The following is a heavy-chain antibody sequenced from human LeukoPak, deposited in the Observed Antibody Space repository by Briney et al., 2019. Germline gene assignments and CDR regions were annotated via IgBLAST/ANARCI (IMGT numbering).Heavy chain of an antibody. CDR2: IYYSGST. D-gene: IGHD6-19*01. V-gene: IGHV4-39*07. CDR1: GGSISSSSYY. CDR3: ARDHSTVALDY. Sequence: PSETLSLTCTVSGGSISSSSYYWGWIRQPPGKGLEWIGSIYYSGSTYYNPSLKSRVTISVDTSKNQFSLKLSSVTAADTAVYYCARDHSTVALDYWGQGTLVTVSS. J-gene: IGHJ4*02.